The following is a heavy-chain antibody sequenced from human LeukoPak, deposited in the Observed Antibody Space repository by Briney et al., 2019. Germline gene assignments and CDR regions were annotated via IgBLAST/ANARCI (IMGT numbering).Heavy chain of an antibody. J-gene: IGHJ4*02. D-gene: IGHD1-26*01. CDR2: ISGSGGST. CDR1: GFTFSSYA. CDR3: AREVGAIPRLDY. V-gene: IGHV3-23*01. Sequence: GGSLRLSCAASGFTFSSYAMSWVRQALGKGLEWVSAISGSGGSTYYADSVKGRFTISRDNSKNTLYLQMNSLRAEDTAVYYCAREVGAIPRLDYWGQGTLVTVSS.